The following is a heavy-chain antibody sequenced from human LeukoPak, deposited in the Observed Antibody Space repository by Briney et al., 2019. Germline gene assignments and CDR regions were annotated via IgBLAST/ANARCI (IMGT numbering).Heavy chain of an antibody. CDR1: GYSFTSYW. V-gene: IGHV5-51*01. CDR2: IYPGDSDT. D-gene: IGHD3-10*01. J-gene: IGHJ4*02. Sequence: GESLKISCKGSGYSFTSYWIGWVRQMPGKGLEWMGIIYPGDSDTRYSPSFQGQVTISADKSITTAYLQWSSLKDSDTAMYYCARVGWGVRATLPFDYWGQGTLVTVSS. CDR3: ARVGWGVRATLPFDY.